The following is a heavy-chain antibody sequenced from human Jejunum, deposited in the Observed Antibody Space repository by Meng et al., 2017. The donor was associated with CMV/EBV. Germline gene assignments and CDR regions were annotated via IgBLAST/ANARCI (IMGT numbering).Heavy chain of an antibody. V-gene: IGHV4-30-4*01. D-gene: IGHD3-22*01. CDR1: DYY. CDR2: VYNSGNT. Sequence: DYYWSLIRQPPGKGLEWIGYVYNSGNTYSNPSLQSRVTISVDTSKNQLSLTLTSVTAADTAVYYCARHRGDYDSGGYSFASGVFDTWSQGTTVTVSS. CDR3: ARHRGDYDSGGYSFASGVFDT. J-gene: IGHJ6*02.